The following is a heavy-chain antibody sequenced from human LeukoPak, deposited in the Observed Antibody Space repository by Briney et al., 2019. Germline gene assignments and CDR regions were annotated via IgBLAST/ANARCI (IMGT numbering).Heavy chain of an antibody. J-gene: IGHJ6*02. V-gene: IGHV1-69*02. CDR1: GYTFTYYY. D-gene: IGHD2-2*01. CDR2: IIPILGIA. CDR3: ASTIIVVPAAHAYYGMDV. Sequence: ASVKVSCKASGYTFTYYYIHWVRQAPGQGLEWMGRIIPILGIANYAQKFQGRVTITADKSTSTAYMELSSLRSEDTAVYYCASTIIVVPAAHAYYGMDVWGQGTTVTVSS.